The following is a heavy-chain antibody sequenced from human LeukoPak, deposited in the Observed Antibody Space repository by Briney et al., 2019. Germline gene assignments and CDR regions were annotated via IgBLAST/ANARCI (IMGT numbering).Heavy chain of an antibody. CDR3: AKEYSGYDFDY. J-gene: IGHJ4*02. CDR1: GFTLRSHD. CDR2: TSGSGVNS. D-gene: IGHD5-12*01. Sequence: GGSLRLSCAASGFTLRSHDMSWVRQAPGKGLEWVAATSGSGVNSYYADSVRGRFTISRDNSQNTLYLQMDSLRAEDTALYYCAKEYSGYDFDYWGQGALVTVSS. V-gene: IGHV3-23*01.